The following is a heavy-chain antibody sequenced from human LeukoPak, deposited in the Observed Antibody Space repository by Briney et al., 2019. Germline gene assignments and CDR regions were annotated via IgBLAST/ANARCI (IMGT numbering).Heavy chain of an antibody. CDR2: IKQDGSEK. D-gene: IGHD3-3*01. CDR1: GFTFSSYW. CDR3: ARDQVYDFWSGYYPFDY. V-gene: IGHV3-7*03. Sequence: GGSLRLSCAASGFTFSSYWMSWVRQGPGKGLEWVATIKQDGSEKYYVDSVRGRFTISRDNAKNSLYLQMNSLRAEDTAVYHCARDQVYDFWSGYYPFDYWGQGTLVTVSS. J-gene: IGHJ4*02.